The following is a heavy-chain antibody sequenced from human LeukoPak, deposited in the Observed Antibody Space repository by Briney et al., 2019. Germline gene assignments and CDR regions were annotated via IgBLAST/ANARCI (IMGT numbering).Heavy chain of an antibody. Sequence: PGGSLRLSCAASGFTFSNYWMSWVRQAPGKGLEWVANIKQDGSEKYYVDSVKGRFTISRDNAKNSLYLQMNSLRAEDTAVYYCARGRDSSSWYWFDYWGQGTLVTVSS. J-gene: IGHJ4*02. CDR3: ARGRDSSSWYWFDY. D-gene: IGHD6-13*01. CDR1: GFTFSNYW. CDR2: IKQDGSEK. V-gene: IGHV3-7*05.